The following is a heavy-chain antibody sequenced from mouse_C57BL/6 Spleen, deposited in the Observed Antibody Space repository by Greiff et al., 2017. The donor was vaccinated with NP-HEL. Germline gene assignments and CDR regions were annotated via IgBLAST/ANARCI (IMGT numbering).Heavy chain of an antibody. CDR2: IDPSDSET. Sequence: QVQLQQPGAELVRPGSSVKLSCKASGYTFTSYWMHWVKQRPIQGLEWIGNIDPSDSETHYNQKFKDKATLTVDKSSSTAYMQLSSLTSEDSAVYYGARSRGSRDYAMDYWGQGTSVTVSS. CDR3: ARSRGSRDYAMDY. J-gene: IGHJ4*01. D-gene: IGHD1-1*01. V-gene: IGHV1-52*01. CDR1: GYTFTSYW.